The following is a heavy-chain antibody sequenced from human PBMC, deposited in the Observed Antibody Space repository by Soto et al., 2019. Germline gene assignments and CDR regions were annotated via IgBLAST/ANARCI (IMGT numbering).Heavy chain of an antibody. CDR1: GGSISSYY. CDR2: IHYSGST. Sequence: SETLSLTCTVSGGSISSYYWSWIRQPPGKGLEWIGYIHYSGSTNYNPSLKSRVTISLDTSKKQFSLGLTSVTAADTAVYSCARTRIEAAGTGWFDPWGQGTLVTVSS. CDR3: ARTRIEAAGTGWFDP. D-gene: IGHD6-13*01. V-gene: IGHV4-59*01. J-gene: IGHJ5*02.